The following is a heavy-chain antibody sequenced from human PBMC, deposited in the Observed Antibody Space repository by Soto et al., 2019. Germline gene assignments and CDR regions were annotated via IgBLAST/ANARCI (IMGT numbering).Heavy chain of an antibody. CDR2: INPNSGGP. Sequence: ASVKVSCKASGYTFTGYYIHCVRQAPGQRLEWMGYINPNSGGPNYAQKFHGRVTMTRDTSISTAYMELSSLRSDDTAVYYCARDYWSGDRYYYGMDVWGQGTTVTVSS. V-gene: IGHV1-2*02. D-gene: IGHD3-3*01. CDR1: GYTFTGYY. CDR3: ARDYWSGDRYYYGMDV. J-gene: IGHJ6*02.